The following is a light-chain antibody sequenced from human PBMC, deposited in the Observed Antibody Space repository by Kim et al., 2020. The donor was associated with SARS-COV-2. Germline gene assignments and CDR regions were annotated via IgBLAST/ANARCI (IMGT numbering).Light chain of an antibody. Sequence: SYELTQPPSVSVSPGQTASITCSGDKLGDKYACWYQQKPGQSPVLVIYQDSKRPSGIPERFSGSNSGNTATLTISRTQAMDEADYYCQAWVSSTAVFGTGTKVTVL. CDR2: QDS. V-gene: IGLV3-1*01. CDR1: KLGDKY. J-gene: IGLJ1*01. CDR3: QAWVSSTAV.